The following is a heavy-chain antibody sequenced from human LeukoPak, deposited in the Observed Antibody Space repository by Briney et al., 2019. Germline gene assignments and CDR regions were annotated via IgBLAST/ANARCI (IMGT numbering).Heavy chain of an antibody. CDR1: GGSISSYY. Sequence: SETLSLTSTVSGGSISSYYWSWIRQPAGKGLEWIGRIYTSGSTNYNPSLKSRVTMSVDTSKNQFSLKLSSVTAADTAVYYCAREEYSSGWSANYYYYYGMDGWGQGTTVTVCS. D-gene: IGHD6-19*01. V-gene: IGHV4-4*07. CDR2: IYTSGST. J-gene: IGHJ6*02. CDR3: AREEYSSGWSANYYYYYGMDG.